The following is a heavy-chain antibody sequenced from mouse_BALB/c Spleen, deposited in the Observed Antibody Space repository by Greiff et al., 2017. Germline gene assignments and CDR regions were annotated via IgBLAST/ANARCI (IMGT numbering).Heavy chain of an antibody. Sequence: LVKTGASVKISCKASGYSFTGYYMHWVKQSHGKSIEWIGYISCYNGATSYNQKFKGKATFTVDTSSSTAYMQFNSLTSEDSAVYYCARRGITTVVPMDYWGQGTSVTVSS. D-gene: IGHD1-1*01. CDR3: ARRGITTVVPMDY. V-gene: IGHV1S34*01. CDR1: GYSFTGYY. J-gene: IGHJ4*01. CDR2: ISCYNGAT.